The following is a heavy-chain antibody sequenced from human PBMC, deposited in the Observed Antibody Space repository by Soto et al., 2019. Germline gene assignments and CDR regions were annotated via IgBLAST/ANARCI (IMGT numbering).Heavy chain of an antibody. D-gene: IGHD3-3*01. CDR1: GGSIINNYW. V-gene: IGHV4-38-2*01. J-gene: IGHJ4*02. CDR3: ARTDNVGYYPYFGQENPLACYGGDFDY. CDR2: IYHSGTT. Sequence: SETLSLTCDVSGGSIINNYWWAWIRQSPGKGLVWIGSIYHSGTTYYNPSLESRATISVDTSESRFALKLSSVTAADSAIYYCARTDNVGYYPYFGQENPLACYGGDFDYWGQGTQGTVSS.